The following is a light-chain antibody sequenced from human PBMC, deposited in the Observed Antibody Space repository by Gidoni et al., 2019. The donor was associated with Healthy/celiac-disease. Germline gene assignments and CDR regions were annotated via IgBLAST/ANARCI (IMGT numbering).Light chain of an antibody. CDR1: QSISSY. Sequence: DIQMTQSPSSLSASVGDRVTITCRASQSISSYLNWYQQKPGKAPKLLIYAASSLQSGVPSRFSGSGSGTDFTLTISSLQPEDFATYYCQQSYSTLPWTFGQXTKVEIK. V-gene: IGKV1-39*01. CDR2: AAS. J-gene: IGKJ1*01. CDR3: QQSYSTLPWT.